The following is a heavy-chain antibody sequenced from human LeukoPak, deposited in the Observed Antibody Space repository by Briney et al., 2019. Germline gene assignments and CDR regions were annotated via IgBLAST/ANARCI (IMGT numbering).Heavy chain of an antibody. CDR2: IYPGDSDT. V-gene: IGHV5-51*01. J-gene: IGHJ4*02. D-gene: IGHD3-22*01. CDR1: GYSFTSYW. Sequence: KNGESLKISCKGSGYSFTSYWIGWVRQMPGKGLEWMGIIYPGDSDTRYSPSFQGQVSISADKSISTAYLQWSSLKASDTAMYYCARLPWDYYDSSGYYFDYWGQGTLVTVSS. CDR3: ARLPWDYYDSSGYYFDY.